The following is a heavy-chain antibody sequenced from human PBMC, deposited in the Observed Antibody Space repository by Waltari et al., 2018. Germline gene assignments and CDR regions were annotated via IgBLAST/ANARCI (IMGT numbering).Heavy chain of an antibody. CDR1: GFTFSSYS. CDR2: ISSSSSYI. D-gene: IGHD6-19*01. V-gene: IGHV3-21*01. J-gene: IGHJ4*02. CDR3: ARDLEAVAGTHYFDY. Sequence: EVQLVESGGGLVKPGGSLRLSCAASGFTFSSYSMNWVRQAPGKGLEWVSSISSSSSYIYYADSVKRRFTISRDNAKNSLYLQMNSLRAEDTAVYYCARDLEAVAGTHYFDYWGQGTLVTVSS.